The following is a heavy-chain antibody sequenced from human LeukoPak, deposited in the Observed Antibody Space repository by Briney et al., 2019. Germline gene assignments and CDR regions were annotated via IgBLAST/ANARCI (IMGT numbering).Heavy chain of an antibody. D-gene: IGHD3-22*01. Sequence: SETLSLTCTVSGGSISSGGYYWSWIRQPPGKGLEWIGYIYYSGSTNYNPSLKSRVTISVDTSKNQFSLKLSSVTAADTAVYYCARGGYYDSSGPYYFDYWGQGTLVAVSS. J-gene: IGHJ4*02. CDR3: ARGGYYDSSGPYYFDY. CDR1: GGSISSGGYY. V-gene: IGHV4-61*08. CDR2: IYYSGST.